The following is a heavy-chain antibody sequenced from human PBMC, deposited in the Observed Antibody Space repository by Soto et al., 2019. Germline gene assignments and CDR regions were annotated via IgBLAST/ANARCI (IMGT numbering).Heavy chain of an antibody. V-gene: IGHV3-23*01. J-gene: IGHJ4*02. CDR3: AKDERGYYDILTADFDY. Sequence: GGSLRLSCAASGFTFSSYAMSWVRQAPGKGLEWVSAISGSGGSTYYADSVKGRFTISRDNSKNTLYLQMNSLRAEDTAVYYCAKDERGYYDILTADFDYRGQGTLVTVSS. CDR2: ISGSGGST. CDR1: GFTFSSYA. D-gene: IGHD3-9*01.